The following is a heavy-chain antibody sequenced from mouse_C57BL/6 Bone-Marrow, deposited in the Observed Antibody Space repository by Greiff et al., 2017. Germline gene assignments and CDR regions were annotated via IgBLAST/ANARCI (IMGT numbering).Heavy chain of an antibody. CDR1: GFTFSSYG. V-gene: IGHV5-6*01. D-gene: IGHD1-1*01. J-gene: IGHJ4*01. CDR3: ARRDYSYAIDY. Sequence: EVQGVESGGDLVKPGGSLKLSCAASGFTFSSYGMSWVRQTPDKRLEWVATISSGGSYTYYPDSVQGRFTISRDNAKNTLYLQMSSLKSEDTAMYYCARRDYSYAIDYWGQGTSVTVSS. CDR2: ISSGGSYT.